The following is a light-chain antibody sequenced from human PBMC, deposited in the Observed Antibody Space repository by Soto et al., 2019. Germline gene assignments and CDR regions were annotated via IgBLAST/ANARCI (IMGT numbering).Light chain of an antibody. Sequence: EIILTQSPDTLSLSLGEIATLSCRASQSVSSTYLAWYQQKPGQAPRLLIYGASSRATGIPDRFSGSGSGTDFTLTISSLQPEDVATYYCQQYDNLPLTFGGGTKVDNK. J-gene: IGKJ4*01. CDR2: GAS. CDR1: QSVSSTY. CDR3: QQYDNLPLT. V-gene: IGKV3-20*01.